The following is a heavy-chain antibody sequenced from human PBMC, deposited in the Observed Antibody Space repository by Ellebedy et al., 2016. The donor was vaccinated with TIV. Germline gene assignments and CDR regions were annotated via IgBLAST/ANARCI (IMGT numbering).Heavy chain of an antibody. Sequence: ASVKVSXXASGGTFNSYAVSWVRQAPGQGLEWMGGIITVYGTANYAQKFRGRVTITADESTRTAYMELSSLRSEDTAVYYCASPVGDSGLGYWYYPTDVWGKGTTVIVSS. D-gene: IGHD4-17*01. CDR1: GGTFNSYA. V-gene: IGHV1-69*13. CDR3: ASPVGDSGLGYWYYPTDV. CDR2: IITVYGTA. J-gene: IGHJ6*03.